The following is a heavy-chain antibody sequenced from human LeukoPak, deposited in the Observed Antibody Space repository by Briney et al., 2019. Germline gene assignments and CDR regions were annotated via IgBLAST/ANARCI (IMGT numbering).Heavy chain of an antibody. Sequence: WGSLRLSCAASGFTFSNYWMHWVRQAPGKGLVWVSRIEWAGSTTSYADSVKGRFIISRDYARNTLYLQMNSLRDEDTAVYYCVRGSGGFRRHYYFYMDVWGKGTTVTVSS. CDR3: VRGSGGFRRHYYFYMDV. J-gene: IGHJ6*03. CDR2: IEWAGSTT. CDR1: GFTFSNYW. D-gene: IGHD2-15*01. V-gene: IGHV3-74*01.